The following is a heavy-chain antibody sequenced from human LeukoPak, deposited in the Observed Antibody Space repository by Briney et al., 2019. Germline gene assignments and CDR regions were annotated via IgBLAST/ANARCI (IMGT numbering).Heavy chain of an antibody. D-gene: IGHD6-19*01. J-gene: IGHJ4*02. CDR1: EFTVSGNY. V-gene: IGHV3-23*01. Sequence: GGSLRLSCAASEFTVSGNYMSWVRQAPGKGLEWVSAISGSGGSTYYADSVKGRFTISRDNSKNTLYLQMNSLRAEDTAVYYCATDRKGSSGWYFDYWGQGTLVTVSS. CDR3: ATDRKGSSGWYFDY. CDR2: ISGSGGST.